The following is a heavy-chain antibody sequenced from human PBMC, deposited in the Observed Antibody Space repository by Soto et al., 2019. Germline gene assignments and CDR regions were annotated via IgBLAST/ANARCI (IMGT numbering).Heavy chain of an antibody. D-gene: IGHD6-13*01. CDR3: ARGATHGSSWYFWFDP. CDR2: IIPLFGTT. CDR1: RGSFSTYS. V-gene: IGHV1-69*01. J-gene: IGHJ5*02. Sequence: QVQLVQSGAEVRMPGSSVKVSCKASRGSFSTYSINWVRQAPGQGLEWMGGIIPLFGTTNYAQKFKGRVTITADESTSTAYMELSSLRAEDAAVYYCARGATHGSSWYFWFDPWGQGTLVTVSS.